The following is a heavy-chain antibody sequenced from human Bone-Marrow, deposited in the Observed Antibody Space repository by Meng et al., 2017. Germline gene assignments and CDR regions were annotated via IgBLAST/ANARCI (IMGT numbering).Heavy chain of an antibody. Sequence: SVKVSCKASGGTFSSYAISWVRQAPGQGLEWMGGIIPIFGTANYAQKFQGRVTITADESTSTAYMELSSLRSEDTAVYHCARGYCSGGSCYSGSYYWYFDLWGRGTLVTVSS. V-gene: IGHV1-69*13. J-gene: IGHJ2*01. D-gene: IGHD2-15*01. CDR2: IIPIFGTA. CDR3: ARGYCSGGSCYSGSYYWYFDL. CDR1: GGTFSSYA.